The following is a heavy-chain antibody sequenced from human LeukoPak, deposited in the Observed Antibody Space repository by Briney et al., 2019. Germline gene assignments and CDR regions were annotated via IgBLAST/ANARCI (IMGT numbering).Heavy chain of an antibody. CDR2: ISSSSSYI. Sequence: GGSLRLSCAASGFTFSSYSMNWVRQAPGKGLEWVSSISSSSSYIYYADSVKGRFTISRDNAKNSLYLQMNSLRAEDTAVYYCARDLNYYDSSGYQWGQGTLVTVSS. V-gene: IGHV3-21*01. J-gene: IGHJ4*02. CDR1: GFTFSSYS. CDR3: ARDLNYYDSSGYQ. D-gene: IGHD3-22*01.